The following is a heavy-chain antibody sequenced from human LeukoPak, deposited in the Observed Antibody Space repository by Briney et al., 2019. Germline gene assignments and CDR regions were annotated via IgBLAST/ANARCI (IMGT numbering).Heavy chain of an antibody. CDR2: IYYSGST. CDR3: ARGVPYYYDSSGYPPWAFDI. J-gene: IGHJ3*02. Sequence: SETLSLTCTVSGGSISSGDYYWSWIRQPPGKGLEWIEYIYYSGSTYYNPSLKSRVTISVDTSKNQFSLKLSSVTAADTAVYYCARGVPYYYDSSGYPPWAFDIWGQGTMVTVSS. CDR1: GGSISSGDYY. D-gene: IGHD3-22*01. V-gene: IGHV4-30-4*01.